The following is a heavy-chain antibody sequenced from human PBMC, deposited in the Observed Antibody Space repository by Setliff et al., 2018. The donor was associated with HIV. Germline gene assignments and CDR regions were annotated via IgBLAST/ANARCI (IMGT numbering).Heavy chain of an antibody. CDR2: VLRGGSPT. CDR1: GFPFSAYA. CDR3: AKYTRGGSILYYMDV. J-gene: IGHJ6*03. Sequence: GGSLRLSCTASGFPFSAYAMSWVRRAPGKGLEWLSVVLRGGSPTYYADSVKGRFTISRDDSKNTVYLEMRSLRAEDTAVYFCAKYTRGGSILYYMDVWGKGTTVTVSS. D-gene: IGHD1-1*01. V-gene: IGHV3-23*03.